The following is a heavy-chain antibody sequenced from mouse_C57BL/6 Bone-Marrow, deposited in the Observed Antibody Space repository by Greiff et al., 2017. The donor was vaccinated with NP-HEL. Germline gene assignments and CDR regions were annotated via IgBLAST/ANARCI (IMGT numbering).Heavy chain of an antibody. Sequence: QVQLQQSGPGLVQPSQSLSITCTVSGFSLTSYGVHWVRQSPGKGLEWLGVIGSGGSTDYNAAFISRLSISKDNSKSQVFFKMNSLQADDTAIYYCASYGNYVDWGQGTLVTVSA. CDR3: ASYGNYVD. V-gene: IGHV2-2*01. J-gene: IGHJ3*01. D-gene: IGHD2-1*01. CDR1: GFSLTSYG. CDR2: IGSGGST.